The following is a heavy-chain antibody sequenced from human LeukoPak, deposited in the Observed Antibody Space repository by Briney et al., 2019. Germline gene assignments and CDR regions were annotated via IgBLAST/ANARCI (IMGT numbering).Heavy chain of an antibody. V-gene: IGHV4-39*01. J-gene: IGHJ4*02. Sequence: TPSETLSLTCSVSGGSINSNSYYWGWIRQPPGKGLEYIGSIYYSGSISYNPSLKSRVTISVDTSKIQFSLKLNSVTAADTAVYYCASHGRFLDWLFDYWGQGTLVTVSS. CDR3: ASHGRFLDWLFDY. D-gene: IGHD3/OR15-3a*01. CDR2: IYYSGSI. CDR1: GGSINSNSYY.